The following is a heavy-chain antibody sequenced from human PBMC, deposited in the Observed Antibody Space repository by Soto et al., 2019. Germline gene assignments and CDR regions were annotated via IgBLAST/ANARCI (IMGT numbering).Heavy chain of an antibody. CDR2: ILSSSGSI. Sequence: EVQLVESGGGLVKPGGSLRLSCAASGVTFSSFSFNWVRQAPGKGLEWVSFILSSSGSIYYADSVKGRFTISRDNAKNSLYLQMNSLNDEDTAVYYCARDSGEQRGRLGFYYYYMVVWGKGTTVTVCS. D-gene: IGHD3-10*01. J-gene: IGHJ6*03. CDR1: GVTFSSFS. CDR3: ARDSGEQRGRLGFYYYYMVV. V-gene: IGHV3-21*01.